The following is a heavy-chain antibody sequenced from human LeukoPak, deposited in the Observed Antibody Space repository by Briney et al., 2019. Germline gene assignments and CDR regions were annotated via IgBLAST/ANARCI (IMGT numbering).Heavy chain of an antibody. CDR3: ARRREDSGSYRTRIYDY. D-gene: IGHD1-26*01. Sequence: GESLKISCKGSGYSFTSYWIGWVRQMPEKGLEWMGIICPGDSDTRYSPSFQGQVTISANKSISTAYLQWSSLKASDTAMYYCARRREDSGSYRTRIYDYWGQGTLVTVSS. CDR1: GYSFTSYW. J-gene: IGHJ4*02. V-gene: IGHV5-51*01. CDR2: ICPGDSDT.